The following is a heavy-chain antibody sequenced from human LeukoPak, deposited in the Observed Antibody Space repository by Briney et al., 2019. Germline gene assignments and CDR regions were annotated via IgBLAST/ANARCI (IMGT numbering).Heavy chain of an antibody. D-gene: IGHD3-22*01. V-gene: IGHV4-4*07. Sequence: SETLSLTCTVSGGSISSYYWSWIRQPAGKGLEWIGRIYTSGSTNYNPSLKSRVTMSVDTSKNQFSLKLSSVTAADTAVYYCARDAQAYYYDSSGYRDYYYYYYMDVWGKGTTVTVPS. CDR1: GGSISSYY. CDR3: ARDAQAYYYDSSGYRDYYYYYYMDV. CDR2: IYTSGST. J-gene: IGHJ6*03.